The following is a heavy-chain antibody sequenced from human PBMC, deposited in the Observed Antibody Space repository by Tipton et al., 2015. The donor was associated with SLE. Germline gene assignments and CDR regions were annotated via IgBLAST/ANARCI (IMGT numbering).Heavy chain of an antibody. V-gene: IGHV4-34*01. D-gene: IGHD2-21*02. Sequence: LRLSCAVYGGSFSGYYWSWIRQPPGKGLEWIGEINHSGSTNYNPSLKSRVTISVDTSKNQFSLKLSSVTAADTAVYYCARSSSGDCYWCYWGQGTLVTVSS. CDR2: INHSGST. J-gene: IGHJ4*02. CDR1: GGSFSGYY. CDR3: ARSSSGDCYWCY.